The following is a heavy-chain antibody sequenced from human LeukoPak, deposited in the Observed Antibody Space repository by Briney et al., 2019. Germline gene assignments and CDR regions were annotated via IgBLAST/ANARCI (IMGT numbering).Heavy chain of an antibody. J-gene: IGHJ6*03. CDR3: ARGNTLAVMDV. Sequence: SETLSLTCTVSGGSISSGSYYWSWIRQPAGKGLEWIGYIYYSGSTNYNPSLKSRVTISVDTSKNQFSLKLSSVTAADTAVYYCARGNTLAVMDVWGKGTTVTVSS. CDR1: GGSISSGSYY. V-gene: IGHV4-61*10. D-gene: IGHD2-2*02. CDR2: IYYSGST.